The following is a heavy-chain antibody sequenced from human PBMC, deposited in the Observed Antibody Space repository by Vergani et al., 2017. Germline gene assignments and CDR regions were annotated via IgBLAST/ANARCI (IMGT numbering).Heavy chain of an antibody. CDR3: ARELSDYYGSGSXDYNPYYYEGMDV. Sequence: QVQLQESGPRLVRPSQTLTLTCTVSGGSINTGAYYWSWIRQPAGKGLEWIGRVYTSGMTNYNPSLKSRVTILVDRSKSQLSLKLTSVTAGDTAVYFCARELSDYYGSGSXDYNPYYYEGMDVWGPGTTVTVSS. CDR2: VYTSGMT. D-gene: IGHD3-10*01. CDR1: GGSINTGAYY. V-gene: IGHV4-61*02. J-gene: IGHJ6*02.